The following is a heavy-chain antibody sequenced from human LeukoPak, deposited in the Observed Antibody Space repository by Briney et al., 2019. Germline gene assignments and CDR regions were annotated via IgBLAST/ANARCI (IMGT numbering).Heavy chain of an antibody. CDR2: IYYSGST. CDR3: VRANYDYVWGGYRYTAHFDY. Sequence: KPSQTLSLTCTVSGGSISSGDYYWSWIRQPPGKGLEWIGYIYYSGSTYYNPSLKSRVTISVDTSKNQFSLKLSSVTAADTAVYYCVRANYDYVWGGYRYTAHFDYWGQGTLVTVSS. CDR1: GGSISSGDYY. J-gene: IGHJ4*02. V-gene: IGHV4-30-4*01. D-gene: IGHD3-16*02.